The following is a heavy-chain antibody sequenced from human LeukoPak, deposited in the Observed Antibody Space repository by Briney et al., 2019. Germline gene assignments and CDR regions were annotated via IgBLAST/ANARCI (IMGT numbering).Heavy chain of an antibody. Sequence: SETLSLTCAVSGYSISSGYYWGWIRQPPGKGLEWIGSIYHSGSTYYNPSLKSRVTISVDTSKNQFSLKLSSVTAADTAVYYCARDQGIVVVPAAISGDDAFDIWGQGTMVTVSS. J-gene: IGHJ3*02. D-gene: IGHD2-2*01. CDR2: IYHSGST. V-gene: IGHV4-38-2*02. CDR3: ARDQGIVVVPAAISGDDAFDI. CDR1: GYSISSGYY.